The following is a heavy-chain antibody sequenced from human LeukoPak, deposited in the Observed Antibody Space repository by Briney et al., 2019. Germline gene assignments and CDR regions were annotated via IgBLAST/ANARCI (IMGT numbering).Heavy chain of an antibody. J-gene: IGHJ6*02. Sequence: SETLSLTCAVYGGSFGGYYWSWIRQPPGKGLEWIGEINHSGSTNYNPSLKSRVTISVDTSKNQFSLKLSSVTAADTAVYYCARGGITVVRGVTSGTNYYYGMDVWGQGTTVTVSS. V-gene: IGHV4-34*01. CDR3: ARGGITVVRGVTSGTNYYYGMDV. CDR1: GGSFGGYY. D-gene: IGHD3-10*01. CDR2: INHSGST.